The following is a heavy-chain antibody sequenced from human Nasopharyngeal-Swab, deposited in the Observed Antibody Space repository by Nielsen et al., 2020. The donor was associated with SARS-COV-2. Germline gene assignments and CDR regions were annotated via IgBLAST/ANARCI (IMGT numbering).Heavy chain of an antibody. V-gene: IGHV4-61*02. Sequence: SETLSLTCTVSGGSISSSSYYWSWIRQPAGKGLEWIGRIYTSGSTNYNPSLKSRVTISVDTSKNQFSLKLSSVTAADTAVYYCLMTTVTTLDYWGQGTLVTVSS. CDR2: IYTSGST. D-gene: IGHD4-17*01. CDR1: GGSISSSSYY. J-gene: IGHJ4*02. CDR3: LMTTVTTLDY.